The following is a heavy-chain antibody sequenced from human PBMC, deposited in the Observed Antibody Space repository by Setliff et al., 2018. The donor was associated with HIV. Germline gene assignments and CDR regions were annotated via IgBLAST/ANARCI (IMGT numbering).Heavy chain of an antibody. D-gene: IGHD2-2*01. J-gene: IGHJ5*02. Sequence: GASVKVSCKASGYVFTDYVVFWVRQAPGRGLEWIGWISGNNANTNYAQKLQGRVTMTTDTSTSTAYMELRSLRSDDTAVYYCARGLGSTRFDPWGQGTLVTVSS. V-gene: IGHV1-18*01. CDR2: ISGNNANT. CDR3: ARGLGSTRFDP. CDR1: GYVFTDYV.